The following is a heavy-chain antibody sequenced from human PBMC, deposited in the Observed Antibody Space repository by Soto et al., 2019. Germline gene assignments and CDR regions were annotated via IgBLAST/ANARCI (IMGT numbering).Heavy chain of an antibody. CDR2: IIPLLDIT. V-gene: IGHV1-69*04. J-gene: IGHJ4*02. CDR1: GGTFSNDI. D-gene: IGHD5-12*01. CDR3: ARDSPIGSTFSGYEAIDY. Sequence: GPSVKVSCKTSGGTFSNDIFTWVRQAPGQGLEWMGRIIPLLDITNYAQKFQGRVTITADKSTSTAYMELNSLRSEDTAVYYCARDSPIGSTFSGYEAIDYWGQGTLVTVSS.